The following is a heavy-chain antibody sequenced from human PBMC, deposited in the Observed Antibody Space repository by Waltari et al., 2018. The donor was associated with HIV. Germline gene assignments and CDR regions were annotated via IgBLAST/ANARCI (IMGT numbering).Heavy chain of an antibody. V-gene: IGHV3-49*04. J-gene: IGHJ4*02. CDR3: IRDRVVAGTVY. D-gene: IGHD6-19*01. Sequence: EVQLVESGGGLVQPGRSLGLSCTASGFTFGGHDMGWVRQAPGKGLEWVGFIRSKAYGGTTEYAASVKGRFTISRDDSKSIAYLQMNSLKTEDTAVYYCIRDRVVAGTVYWGQGTLVTVSS. CDR2: IRSKAYGGTT. CDR1: GFTFGGHD.